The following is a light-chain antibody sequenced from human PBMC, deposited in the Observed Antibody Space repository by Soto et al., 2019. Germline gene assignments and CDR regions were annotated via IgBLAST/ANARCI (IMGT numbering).Light chain of an antibody. J-gene: IGKJ2*01. CDR2: GAS. CDR1: QSVNSRY. V-gene: IGKV3-20*01. CDR3: QQYGSSPYT. Sequence: ELVLTQSPATLSLSPGERATLSCRASQSVNSRYLAWYQQKPGQAPWLLIFGASSRAAGIPDRFSGSGSGTDFTLTISRLEPEDCAVYYCQQYGSSPYTFGQGNKLEIK.